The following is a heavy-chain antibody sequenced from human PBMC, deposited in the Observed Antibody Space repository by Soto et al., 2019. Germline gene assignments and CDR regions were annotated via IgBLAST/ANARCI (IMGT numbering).Heavy chain of an antibody. CDR2: IYSSGST. CDR3: ARAPSRISVFRGVNVPEAYYYGMDV. D-gene: IGHD3-10*01. Sequence: SDTLSLTCTDFSSSISSYILSWILQPPGKGLKFIGYIYSSGSTKYNPSLKSRVTISVDTSKSQFSLMLSSVTAADTAVFYCARAPSRISVFRGVNVPEAYYYGMDVWGQGTTVT. CDR1: SSSISSYI. J-gene: IGHJ6*02. V-gene: IGHV4-59*08.